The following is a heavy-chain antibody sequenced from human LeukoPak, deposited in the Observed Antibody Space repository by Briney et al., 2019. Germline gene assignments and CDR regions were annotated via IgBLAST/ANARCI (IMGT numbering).Heavy chain of an antibody. CDR2: IYFSGTT. Sequence: SETLSLTCTVSGGSIRSGAYYWSWIRQPAGKGLEWIGRIYFSGTTNYNPSLKSRVNISVDTSKNQFSLKLSSVTAADTAVYYCARGIAAAGGPIIPYYFDYWGQGTLVTVSS. CDR3: ARGIAAAGGPIIPYYFDY. CDR1: GGSIRSGAYY. D-gene: IGHD6-13*01. V-gene: IGHV4-61*02. J-gene: IGHJ4*02.